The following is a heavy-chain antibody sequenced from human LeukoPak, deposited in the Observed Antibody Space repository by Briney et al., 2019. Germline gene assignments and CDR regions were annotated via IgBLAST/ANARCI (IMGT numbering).Heavy chain of an antibody. CDR3: ARDLRYCDPSGYP. CDR2: ISAHNGNT. Sequence: ASVKVSCKASGYTFINYGISWVRQAPGQGLEWMGWISAHNGNTIYAQKLQGRVTMTTDTSTSTAYMELRSLRSDDTAVHYCARDLRYCDPSGYPWGQGTLVTVSS. CDR1: GYTFINYG. J-gene: IGHJ5*02. D-gene: IGHD3-22*01. V-gene: IGHV1-18*01.